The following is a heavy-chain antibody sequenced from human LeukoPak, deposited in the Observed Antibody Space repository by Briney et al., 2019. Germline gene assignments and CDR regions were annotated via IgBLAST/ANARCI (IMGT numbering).Heavy chain of an antibody. CDR2: IWYDGSNK. V-gene: IGHV3-33*06. CDR3: AKGLGSYYDSSGYYYLGIDY. J-gene: IGHJ4*02. CDR1: GFTFSSYG. Sequence: TGGSLRLSCAASGFTFSSYGMHWVRQAPGKGLEWVALIWYDGSNKYYADSVKGRFTISRDNSKNTLYLQMNSLRAEGTAVYYCAKGLGSYYDSSGYYYLGIDYWGQGTMVTVSS. D-gene: IGHD3-22*01.